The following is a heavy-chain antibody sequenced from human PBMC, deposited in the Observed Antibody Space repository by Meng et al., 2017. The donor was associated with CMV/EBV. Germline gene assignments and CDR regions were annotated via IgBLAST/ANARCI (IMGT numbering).Heavy chain of an antibody. D-gene: IGHD2-2*01. CDR2: IIPIFGTA. CDR3: ARDGVYCSITSCYEEDWFDP. J-gene: IGHJ5*02. CDR1: GGTFSSYA. Sequence: SVKVSCKASGGTFSSYAISWVRQAPGQGLEWMGGIIPIFGTANYAQKFQGRVTMTTDTSTSTAYMELRSLRSDDTAVYYCARDGVYCSITSCYEEDWFDPWGQGTLVTVSS. V-gene: IGHV1-69*05.